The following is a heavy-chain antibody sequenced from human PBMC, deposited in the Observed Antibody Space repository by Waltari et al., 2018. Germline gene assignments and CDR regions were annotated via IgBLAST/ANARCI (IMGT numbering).Heavy chain of an antibody. CDR3: ARGFAAADPGGHYSYGLDV. D-gene: IGHD6-13*01. V-gene: IGHV3-66*01. CDR1: GFTVSSNY. Sequence: EVQLVESGGGLVQPGGSLRLSCAASGFTVSSNYITWVRQAPGKGLEWVSVIYSGGSTYYADSVKGRFTISRDNSKNTVYLLMNSLRAEDTAVYYCARGFAAADPGGHYSYGLDVWGQGTTVTVSS. J-gene: IGHJ6*02. CDR2: IYSGGST.